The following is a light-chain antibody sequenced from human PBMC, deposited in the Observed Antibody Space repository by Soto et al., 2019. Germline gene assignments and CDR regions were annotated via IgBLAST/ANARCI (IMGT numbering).Light chain of an antibody. CDR1: SSNIGSNT. CDR2: TND. V-gene: IGLV1-44*01. J-gene: IGLJ1*01. Sequence: QSVLTQPPSASGTPGQRVTISCSGSSSNIGSNTVNWYQQLPGTAPKLLIYTNDQRPSGVPDRFSGSKSGTSASLAISGLQFEDEADYHCSSWDDNLDAEVFGVGTKATVL. CDR3: SSWDDNLDAEV.